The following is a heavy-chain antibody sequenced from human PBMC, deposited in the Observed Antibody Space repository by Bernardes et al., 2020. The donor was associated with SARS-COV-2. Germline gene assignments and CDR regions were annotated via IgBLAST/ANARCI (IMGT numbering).Heavy chain of an antibody. CDR3: ARAFGGGENDY. V-gene: IGHV3-7*03. CDR1: GFTFSSYW. J-gene: IGHJ4*02. Sequence: GGSLRLSCAASGFTFSSYWMTWVRQAPGMGLEWVANINQDESEKYYVDSVKGRFTITRDNAKNSLYLQMNSLRPEDTALYYSARAFGGGENDYWGQGTLVTVSS. D-gene: IGHD3-3*01. CDR2: INQDESEK.